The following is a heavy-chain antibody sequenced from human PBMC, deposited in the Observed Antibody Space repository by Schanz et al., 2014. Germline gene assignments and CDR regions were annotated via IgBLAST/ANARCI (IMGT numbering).Heavy chain of an antibody. CDR2: FVHPGGST. D-gene: IGHD1-1*01. J-gene: IGHJ4*02. Sequence: DVQLLESGGGLVQPGGSLRLSCAASGFTFSSYAMSWVRQAPGKGLEWVSFVHPGGSTYYPDSVKGRFTISRDSSKNTLYLQMNSLRAEDTALYYCARDRRNADLDYWGQGTLVTVSS. V-gene: IGHV3-23*03. CDR3: ARDRRNADLDY. CDR1: GFTFSSYA.